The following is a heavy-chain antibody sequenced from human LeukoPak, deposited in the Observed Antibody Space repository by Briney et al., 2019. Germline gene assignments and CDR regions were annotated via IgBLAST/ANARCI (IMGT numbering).Heavy chain of an antibody. CDR3: ARDNIYGGNSDAFDI. V-gene: IGHV3-21*01. J-gene: IGHJ3*02. CDR2: ISSSSSYI. CDR1: GFTFSSYS. D-gene: IGHD4-23*01. Sequence: GGALRLSCASSGFTFSSYSMSWVRQAPGKGLEGVSSISSSSSYIDYADSVKGRFTISIDNAKNSLYLQMNSLRAEDTAVYYCARDNIYGGNSDAFDIWGQGTMVTVPS.